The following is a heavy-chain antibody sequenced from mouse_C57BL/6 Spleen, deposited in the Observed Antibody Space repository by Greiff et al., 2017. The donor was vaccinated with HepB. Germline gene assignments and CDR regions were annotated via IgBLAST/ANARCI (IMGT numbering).Heavy chain of an antibody. J-gene: IGHJ4*01. CDR1: GFTFSDYY. CDR3: AREDDYAMDY. V-gene: IGHV5-16*01. D-gene: IGHD2-3*01. Sequence: EVKLMESEGGLVQPGSSMKLSCTASGFTFSDYYMAWVRQVPEKGLEWVANINYDGSSTYYLDSLKSRFIISRDNAKNILYLQMSSLKSEDTATYYCAREDDYAMDYWGQGTSVTVSS. CDR2: INYDGSST.